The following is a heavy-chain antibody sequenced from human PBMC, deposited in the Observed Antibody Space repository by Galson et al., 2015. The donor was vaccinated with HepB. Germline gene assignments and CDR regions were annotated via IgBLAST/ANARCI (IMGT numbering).Heavy chain of an antibody. CDR1: GFTFSSYA. CDR2: ISYDGSNK. CDR3: ARVHGTTMIRGVIVTGLFFDY. V-gene: IGHV3-30*04. D-gene: IGHD3-10*01. Sequence: SLRLSCAASGFTFSSYAMHWVRQAPGKGLEWVAVISYDGSNKYYADSVKGRFTISRDNSKNTLYLQMNSLRTEDTAVYYCARVHGTTMIRGVIVTGLFFDYWGQGTPVTVSS. J-gene: IGHJ4*02.